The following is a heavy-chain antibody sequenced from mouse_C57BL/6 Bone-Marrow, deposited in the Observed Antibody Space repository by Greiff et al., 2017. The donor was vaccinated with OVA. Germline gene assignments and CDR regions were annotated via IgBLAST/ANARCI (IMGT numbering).Heavy chain of an antibody. CDR2: SDPENGDT. Sequence: EVQLQESGAELVRPGASVKLSCTASGFNIKDDYMHWVKQRTEPGLAWSGWSDPENGDTEYASKFQGQATITADTSSITAYLQLSSLSSEDTAVYYCTTGSTMVTDYWGQGTTLTVSS. D-gene: IGHD2-2*01. CDR3: TTGSTMVTDY. V-gene: IGHV14-4*01. CDR1: GFNIKDDY. J-gene: IGHJ2*01.